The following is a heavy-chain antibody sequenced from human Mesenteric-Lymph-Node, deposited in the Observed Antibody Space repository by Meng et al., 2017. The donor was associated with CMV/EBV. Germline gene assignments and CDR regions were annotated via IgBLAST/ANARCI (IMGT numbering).Heavy chain of an antibody. J-gene: IGHJ4*02. CDR1: GFTSSTYG. D-gene: IGHD6-6*01. CDR2: INGDGGST. V-gene: IGHV3-23*01. CDR3: ARGSDFDF. Sequence: GESLKISCVASGFTSSTYGMTWVRQAPGKGLEWVALINGDGGSTYYVDSVKGRFTISRDNSKNTLYLQMSSLRDEDTAVYYCARGSDFDFWGQGTLVTVSS.